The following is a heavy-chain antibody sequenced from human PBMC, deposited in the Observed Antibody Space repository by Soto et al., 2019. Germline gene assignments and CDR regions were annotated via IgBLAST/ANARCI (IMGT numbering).Heavy chain of an antibody. CDR3: ARHPDVYDAFDI. J-gene: IGHJ3*02. CDR1: GGSISSSSYY. CDR2: IYYSGNT. D-gene: IGHD2-8*01. V-gene: IGHV4-39*01. Sequence: QLQLQESGPGLVKPSETLSLTCTVSGGSISSSSYYWGWIRQPPGKGLEWIESIYYSGNTYYNPSLKSLVTISVDTSKNQFSLKLSSVTAADTAVYYCARHPDVYDAFDIWGQGTLVTVSS.